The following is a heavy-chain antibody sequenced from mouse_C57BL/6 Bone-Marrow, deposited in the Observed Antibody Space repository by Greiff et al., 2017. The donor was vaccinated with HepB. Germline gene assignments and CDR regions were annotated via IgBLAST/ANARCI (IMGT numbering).Heavy chain of an antibody. CDR3: GRYYYGSSFYFDY. CDR1: GYSFTDYN. D-gene: IGHD1-1*01. Sequence: VQLQQPGPELVKPGASVKISCKASGYSFTDYNMNWVKQSNGKSLEWIGVINPNYGTTSYNQKFKSKATLTVDQSSSTAYMQLNSLTSEDSAVYYCGRYYYGSSFYFDYWGQGTTLTVSS. V-gene: IGHV1-39*01. CDR2: INPNYGTT. J-gene: IGHJ2*01.